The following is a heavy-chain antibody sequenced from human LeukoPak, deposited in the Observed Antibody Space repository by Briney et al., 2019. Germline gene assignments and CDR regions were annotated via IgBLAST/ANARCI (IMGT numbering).Heavy chain of an antibody. CDR2: FVHMFEQA. J-gene: IGHJ4*02. CDR1: GDTFSSYG. Sequence: GASVKVSCKASGDTFSSYGIAWVRQAPGQGLEWMGVFVHMFEQAEYAEKFQDRVTMTADRSTTTAYMELTSLTPEDTAVYYCATEKSDIAVVVDATLPSYYLDHWGQGTLVTVSS. CDR3: ATEKSDIAVVVDATLPSYYLDH. V-gene: IGHV1-69*06. D-gene: IGHD2-15*01.